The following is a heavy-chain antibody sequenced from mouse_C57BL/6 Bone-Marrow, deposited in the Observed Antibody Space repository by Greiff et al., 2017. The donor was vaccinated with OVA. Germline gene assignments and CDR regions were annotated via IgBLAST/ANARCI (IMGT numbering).Heavy chain of an antibody. CDR1: GYTFTDYY. J-gene: IGHJ4*01. V-gene: IGHV1-26*01. Sequence: VQLQQSGPELVKPGASVKISCKASGYTFTDYYMNWVKQSHGKSLEWIGDINPNNGGTSYNQKFKGKATLTVDKSSSTAYMELRSLTSEDSAVYDCARTYGSSYGAMDYWGQGTSVTVSS. CDR2: INPNNGGT. CDR3: ARTYGSSYGAMDY. D-gene: IGHD1-1*01.